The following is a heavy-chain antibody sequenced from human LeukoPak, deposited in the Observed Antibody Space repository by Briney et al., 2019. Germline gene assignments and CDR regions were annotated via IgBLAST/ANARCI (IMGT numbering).Heavy chain of an antibody. CDR3: AKSYCGGDCRDY. J-gene: IGHJ4*02. CDR1: GFTVSSNY. V-gene: IGHV3-66*01. CDR2: IYSGGST. Sequence: PGGSLRLSCAASGFTVSSNYVSWVRQAPGKGLEWVSVIYSGGSTYYADSVKGRFTISRDNSKNTLYLQMNSLRAEDTAVYYCAKSYCGGDCRDYWGQGTLVTVSS. D-gene: IGHD2-21*02.